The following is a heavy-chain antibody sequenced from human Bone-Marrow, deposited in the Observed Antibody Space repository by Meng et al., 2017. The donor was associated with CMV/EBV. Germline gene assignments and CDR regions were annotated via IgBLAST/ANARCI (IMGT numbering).Heavy chain of an antibody. CDR1: GFIFSNYE. Sequence: GESLKISCTASGFIFSNYEMNWVRQAPGKGLEWVSSISSSSSYIYYADSVKGRFTISRDNAKNSLYLQMNSLRAEDTAVYYCARESHSKLPAAIEPHYYYYGMDVWGQGTTVTVSS. CDR2: ISSSSSYI. CDR3: ARESHSKLPAAIEPHYYYYGMDV. J-gene: IGHJ6*02. D-gene: IGHD2-2*01. V-gene: IGHV3-21*01.